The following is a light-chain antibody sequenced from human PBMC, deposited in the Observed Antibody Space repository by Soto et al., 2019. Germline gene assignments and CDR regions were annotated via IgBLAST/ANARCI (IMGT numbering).Light chain of an antibody. V-gene: IGKV3-11*01. Sequence: EIVLTQSPATLSLSPGERATLSCRASQSVSSYLAWYQQKPGQAPRLLIYDASNRATGISARFSGSGSGTDFTLTISSLEPEDFAVYYCPQRSNCPPYTFGQGTKLEIK. CDR3: PQRSNCPPYT. CDR1: QSVSSY. CDR2: DAS. J-gene: IGKJ2*01.